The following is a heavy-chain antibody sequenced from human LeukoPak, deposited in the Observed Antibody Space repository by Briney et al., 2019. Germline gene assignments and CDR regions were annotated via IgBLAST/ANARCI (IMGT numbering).Heavy chain of an antibody. Sequence: GGSLRLYCAASGFTFSSYAMSWVRQAPGKGLEWVSAISGSGGSTYYADAVKGRFTISRDNSKNTLYLQMNSLRAEDTAVYYCAKDKDIVVVPAAKAFDYWGQGTLVAVSS. CDR3: AKDKDIVVVPAAKAFDY. CDR2: ISGSGGST. J-gene: IGHJ4*02. V-gene: IGHV3-23*01. CDR1: GFTFSSYA. D-gene: IGHD2-2*01.